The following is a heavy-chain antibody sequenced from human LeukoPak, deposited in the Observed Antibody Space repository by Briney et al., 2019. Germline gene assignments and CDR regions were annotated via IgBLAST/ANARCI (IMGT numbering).Heavy chain of an antibody. CDR1: GFTFSSYS. D-gene: IGHD3-3*01. CDR2: ISSSSSYI. CDR3: AKIRDSTIFGATDY. J-gene: IGHJ4*02. V-gene: IGHV3-21*01. Sequence: GGSLRLSCAASGFTFSSYSMNWVRQAPGKGLEWVSSISSSSSYIYYADSVKGRFTISRDNAKNSLYLQMNSLRAEDAAVYYCAKIRDSTIFGATDYWGQGTLVTVSS.